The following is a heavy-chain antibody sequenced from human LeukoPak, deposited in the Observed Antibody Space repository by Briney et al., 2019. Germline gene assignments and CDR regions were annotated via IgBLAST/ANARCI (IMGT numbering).Heavy chain of an antibody. V-gene: IGHV3-23*01. CDR3: AKGGKWDVTPFDY. CDR2: ISGGGGST. CDR1: GFTFTSYS. D-gene: IGHD1-26*01. Sequence: GGSLRLSCAASGFTFTSYSMNWVRQAPGKGLEWVSTISGGGGSTYYADSVKGRFTISRDNSENTLYLQVNSLRAEDTAVYYCAKGGKWDVTPFDYWGQGTLVTVSS. J-gene: IGHJ4*02.